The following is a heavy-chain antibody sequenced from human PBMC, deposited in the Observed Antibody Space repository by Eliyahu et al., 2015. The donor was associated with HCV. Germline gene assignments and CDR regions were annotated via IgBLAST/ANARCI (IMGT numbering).Heavy chain of an antibody. Sequence: QVRLVQSGGEVKKSGXSVKVSCKXSGYHFTSFPIIWVRQAPGQGLEWXGWIKPYYGDTKXLESXRDRITMTTETSTRTAYMELRSLRSDDTAIYFCAKVRAPLIGDRELHPGDFXGQGTLVTVSS. D-gene: IGHD1-7*01. CDR3: AKVRAPLIGDRELHPGDF. CDR2: IKPYYGDT. J-gene: IGHJ4*02. V-gene: IGHV1-18*01. CDR1: GYHFTSFP.